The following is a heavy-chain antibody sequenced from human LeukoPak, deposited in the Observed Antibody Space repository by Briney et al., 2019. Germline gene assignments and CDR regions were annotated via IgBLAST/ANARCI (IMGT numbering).Heavy chain of an antibody. J-gene: IGHJ6*03. D-gene: IGHD2-2*01. CDR1: GYTFTGYY. CDR3: ARDPHIGYQLPYYMDV. CDR2: INPNSGGT. Sequence: ASVKVSCKASGYTFTGYYMHWVRQAPGQGLEWMGWINPNSGGTNYAQKFQGRVTMTRDTSISTAYMELSRLRSDDTAVYYCARDPHIGYQLPYYMDVWGKGTTVTVSS. V-gene: IGHV1-2*02.